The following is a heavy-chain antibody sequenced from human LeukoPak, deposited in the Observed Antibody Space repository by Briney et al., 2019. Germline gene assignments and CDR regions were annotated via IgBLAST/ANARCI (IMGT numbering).Heavy chain of an antibody. CDR3: ARDFYISYYYGMDV. CDR2: IIPIFGTA. Sequence: ASVKVSCKASGGTFSSYAISWVRQAPGQGLEWMGGIIPIFGTANYAQKLQGRVTMTTDTSTSTAYMELRSLRSDDTAVYYCARDFYISYYYGMDVWGQGTTVTVSS. D-gene: IGHD2/OR15-2a*01. CDR1: GGTFSSYA. V-gene: IGHV1-69*05. J-gene: IGHJ6*02.